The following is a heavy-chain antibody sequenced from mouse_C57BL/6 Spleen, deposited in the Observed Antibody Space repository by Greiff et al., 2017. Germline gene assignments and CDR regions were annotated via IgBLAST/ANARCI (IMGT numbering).Heavy chain of an antibody. CDR2: IDPSDSYT. CDR1: GYTFTSYW. D-gene: IGHD2-12*01. J-gene: IGHJ4*01. CDR3: ARLKDYNNAMDY. V-gene: IGHV1-50*01. Sequence: VQLQQPGAELVKPGASVKLSCKASGYTFTSYWMPWVKQRPGQGLEWIGEIDPSDSYTNYNQKFKGKATLTVDTSSSTAYMQLSSLTSEDSAVYYCARLKDYNNAMDYWGQGTSVTVSS.